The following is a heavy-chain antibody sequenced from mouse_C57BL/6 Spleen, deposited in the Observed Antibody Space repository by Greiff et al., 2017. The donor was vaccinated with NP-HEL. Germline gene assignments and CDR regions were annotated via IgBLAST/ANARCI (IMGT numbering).Heavy chain of an antibody. CDR2: IDPSDSET. V-gene: IGHV1-52*01. CDR1: GYTFTSYW. D-gene: IGHD2-4*01. J-gene: IGHJ4*01. CDR3: ARSGPGGLRRSPYAMDY. Sequence: QVQLQQPGAELVRPGSSVKLSCKASGYTFTSYWMHWVKQRPIQGLEWIGNIDPSDSETHYNQKFKDKATLTVDKSSSTAYMQLSSLTSEDSAVYYCARSGPGGLRRSPYAMDYWGQGTSVTVSS.